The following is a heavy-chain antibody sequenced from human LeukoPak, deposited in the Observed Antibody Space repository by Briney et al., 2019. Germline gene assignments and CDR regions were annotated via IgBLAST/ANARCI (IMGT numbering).Heavy chain of an antibody. Sequence: ASVKVSCKASGYTFPSYGISWVRQAPGQGLEWMGWISAYNGNTNYAQKLQGRVTMTTDTSTSTVYMELRSLRSDDTAVYYCAREERCSGGSCYSYYYYGMDVWGQGTTVTVSS. CDR3: AREERCSGGSCYSYYYYGMDV. CDR2: ISAYNGNT. D-gene: IGHD2-15*01. CDR1: GYTFPSYG. J-gene: IGHJ6*02. V-gene: IGHV1-18*01.